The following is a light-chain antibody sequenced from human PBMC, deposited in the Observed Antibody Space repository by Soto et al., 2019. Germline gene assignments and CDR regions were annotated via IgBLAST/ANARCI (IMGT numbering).Light chain of an antibody. CDR1: QNINNY. CDR2: DAS. V-gene: IGKV1-33*01. CDR3: QQYDNLPLT. J-gene: IGKJ5*01. Sequence: DIQMARSASSLGASVGDRVTITCQASQNINNYLNWYQQKPGRAPKLLIYDASNLEAGVPSRFRGSGSGTDFTFTISSLQPEDIATYYCQQYDNLPLTFGQGTRLEIK.